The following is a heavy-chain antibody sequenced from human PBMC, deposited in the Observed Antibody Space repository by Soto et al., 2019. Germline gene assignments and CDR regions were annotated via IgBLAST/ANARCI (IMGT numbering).Heavy chain of an antibody. V-gene: IGHV1-8*01. D-gene: IGHD4-17*01. J-gene: IGHJ4*02. CDR1: GYTFTSYD. CDR3: ASSYGGNGLRYFDY. CDR2: MNPNSGNT. Sequence: ASVKVSCKASGYTFTSYDINWVRQATGQGLEWMGWMNPNSGNTGYAQKFQGRVNMTRNTSISTAYMELSSLRSEDTAVYYCASSYGGNGLRYFDYWGQGTLVTVSS.